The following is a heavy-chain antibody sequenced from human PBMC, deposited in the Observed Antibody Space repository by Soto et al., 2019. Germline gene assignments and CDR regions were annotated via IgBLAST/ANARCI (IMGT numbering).Heavy chain of an antibody. CDR2: FLDSGNT. Sequence: SETLSLTCTVSGGSINRDSYCWTWIRQPPGKGLEWIGSFLDSGNTYYNPSLKGRVTISVNTTKKQFSLKLNSVTAADTALYYWAKHWGVEVAGSSFDPWGLGSLVTVSS. D-gene: IGHD6-19*01. J-gene: IGHJ5*02. CDR3: AKHWGVEVAGSSFDP. CDR1: GGSINRDSYC. V-gene: IGHV4-39*01.